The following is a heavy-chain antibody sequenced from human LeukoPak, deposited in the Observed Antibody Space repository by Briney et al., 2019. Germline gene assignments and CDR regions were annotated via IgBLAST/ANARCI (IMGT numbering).Heavy chain of an antibody. Sequence: SGPTLVNPTPTLTLTFTFSGFSLSTSGICVSWIRQPPGKALEWLARIDWDDDKYYSTSLKTRLTISKDTSKNQVVLTMTNMDPVDKATYYCARRHSSGWYDYWGQGILVTVSS. CDR3: ARRHSSGWYDY. CDR2: IDWDDDK. D-gene: IGHD6-19*01. J-gene: IGHJ4*02. CDR1: GFSLSTSGIC. V-gene: IGHV2-70*11.